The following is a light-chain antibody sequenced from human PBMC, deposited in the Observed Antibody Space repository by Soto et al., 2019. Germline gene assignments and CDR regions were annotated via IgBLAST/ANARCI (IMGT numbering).Light chain of an antibody. V-gene: IGKV1-39*01. Sequence: DIQMTQSPSSLSASVGDRVTITCRASQSISKYLNWFQQKPGRAPKLLIYAASNLQSGVPSTFSGSGSGTDFTLTISSLQPEDFATYYSQQSYSTPRTFGQGTKVEIK. CDR1: QSISKY. CDR2: AAS. CDR3: QQSYSTPRT. J-gene: IGKJ1*01.